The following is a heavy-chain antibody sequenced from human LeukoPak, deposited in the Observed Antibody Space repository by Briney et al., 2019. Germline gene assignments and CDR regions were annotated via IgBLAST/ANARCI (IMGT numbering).Heavy chain of an antibody. CDR2: ISGSGGST. V-gene: IGHV3-23*01. D-gene: IGHD1-14*01. CDR3: AKDYRYSRPLDGMDV. J-gene: IGHJ6*02. CDR1: GFTFSSYA. Sequence: GGSLRLSCAASGFTFSSYAMSWVRQAPGKGLEWVSAISGSGGSTYYADSVKGRFTISRDNSKDTLYLQMNSLRAEDTAVYYCAKDYRYSRPLDGMDVWGQGTTVTVSS.